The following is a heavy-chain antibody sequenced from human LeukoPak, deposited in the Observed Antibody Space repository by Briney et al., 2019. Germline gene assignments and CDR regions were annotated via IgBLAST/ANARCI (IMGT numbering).Heavy chain of an antibody. CDR3: ARDRGWELRWFELDY. CDR1: GYTFISYY. Sequence: GSVKVSCKASGYTFISYYMHWVRQAPGQGLEWMGIINPSGGSTSYAQKFQGRVTMTRDTSTSTVYMELSSLRSEDTAVYYCARDRGWELRWFELDYWGQGTLVTVSS. V-gene: IGHV1-46*01. J-gene: IGHJ4*02. CDR2: INPSGGST. D-gene: IGHD1-26*01.